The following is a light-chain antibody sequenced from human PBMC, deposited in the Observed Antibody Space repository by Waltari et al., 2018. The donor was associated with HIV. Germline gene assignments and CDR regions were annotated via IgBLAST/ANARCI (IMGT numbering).Light chain of an antibody. J-gene: IGKJ3*01. CDR3: MQALQTPFT. V-gene: IGKV2-28*01. CDR1: QSLLHSNGYNY. Sequence: DIVMTPYPLSLPVTPAEPASISCSSSQSLLHSNGYNYLDWYLQKPGQSPQLLIYLGSNRASGVPDRFSGSGSGTDFTLKISRVEAEDVGLYYCMQALQTPFTFGPGTKVDIK. CDR2: LGS.